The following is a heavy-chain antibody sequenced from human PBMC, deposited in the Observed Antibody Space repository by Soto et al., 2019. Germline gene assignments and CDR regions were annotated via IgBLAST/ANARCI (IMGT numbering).Heavy chain of an antibody. CDR1: GYTFTSYD. D-gene: IGHD6-13*01. CDR2: MNPNSGNT. J-gene: IGHJ6*02. Sequence: GASVKVSCKASGYTFTSYDINWVRQATGQGLEWMGWMNPNSGNTGYAQKFQGRVTMTRNTPISTAYMELSSLRSEDTAVYYCANSSSWGGGMDVWGQGTTVTVSS. CDR3: ANSSSWGGGMDV. V-gene: IGHV1-8*01.